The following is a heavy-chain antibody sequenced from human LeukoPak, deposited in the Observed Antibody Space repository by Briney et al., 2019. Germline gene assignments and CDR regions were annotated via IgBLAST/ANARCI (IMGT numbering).Heavy chain of an antibody. V-gene: IGHV4-34*01. D-gene: IGHD3-22*01. CDR2: INHSGST. J-gene: IGHJ4*02. Sequence: SETLSLTCAVYGGSFSGYYWSWIRQPPGKGLEWIGEINHSGSTNYNPSLKSRVTISVDTSKNQFSLKLSSVTAADTAVYYCARHPPYYYYDSSGYWGSRYYFDYWGQGTLVTVSS. CDR1: GGSFSGYY. CDR3: ARHPPYYYYDSSGYWGSRYYFDY.